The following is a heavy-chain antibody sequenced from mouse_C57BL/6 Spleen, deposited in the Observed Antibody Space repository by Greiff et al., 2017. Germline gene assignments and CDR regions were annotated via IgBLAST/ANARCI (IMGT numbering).Heavy chain of an antibody. CDR1: GYAFSSYW. CDR2: IYPGDGDT. J-gene: IGHJ2*01. V-gene: IGHV1-80*01. D-gene: IGHD1-1*01. CDR3: ARDTTVVAHFDY. Sequence: QVQLQQSGAELVKPGASVKISCKASGYAFSSYWMNWVKQRPGKGLEWIGQIYPGDGDTNYNGKFKGKATLTADKSSSTAYMQLRSLTSEDSAVYFCARDTTVVAHFDYWGQGTTLTVSS.